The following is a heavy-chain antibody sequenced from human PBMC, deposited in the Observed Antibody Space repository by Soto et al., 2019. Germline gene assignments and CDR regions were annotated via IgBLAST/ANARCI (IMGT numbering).Heavy chain of an antibody. CDR1: GASISSYY. Sequence: SETLSLTCTVSGASISSYYLSWIRQPPGKGLEWIGYIYYTGSTYYNPSLKSRVTISVDTSKNQFSLKLSSVTAADTAVYYCARASPLSPIDSWGQGTLVTVS. CDR3: ARASPLSPIDS. CDR2: IYYTGST. V-gene: IGHV4-59*01. J-gene: IGHJ4*02.